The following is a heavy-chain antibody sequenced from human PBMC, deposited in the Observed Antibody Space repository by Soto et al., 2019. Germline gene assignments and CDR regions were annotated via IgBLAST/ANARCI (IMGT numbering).Heavy chain of an antibody. CDR1: GLTFDDFA. V-gene: IGHV3-9*01. J-gene: IGHJ4*02. CDR2: ITWNSRVL. Sequence: EVQLVESGGRLVQPGRSLRLSCVGTGLTFDDFAMPWVRQAPGKGLEWVSGITWNSRVLAYADSVKGRFTISRDNARNCLYLQMDSLRDEDTALYYCAKGRYDFWSPYDFDSWGQGTLVTVSS. CDR3: AKGRYDFWSPYDFDS. D-gene: IGHD3-3*01.